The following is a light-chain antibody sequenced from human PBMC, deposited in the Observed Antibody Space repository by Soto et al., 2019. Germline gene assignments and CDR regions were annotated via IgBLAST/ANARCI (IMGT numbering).Light chain of an antibody. CDR3: SSYTSSSTDV. CDR2: DVS. CDR1: SSAVGGYNY. Sequence: QSVLTQPASVSGSPGQSITISCTGTSSAVGGYNYVSWYQQHPGKAPKLMIYDVSNRPSGVSNRYSGSKSGNTASLTISGLQAEDEADYYCSSYTSSSTDVCGTGPKVTVL. J-gene: IGLJ1*01. V-gene: IGLV2-14*01.